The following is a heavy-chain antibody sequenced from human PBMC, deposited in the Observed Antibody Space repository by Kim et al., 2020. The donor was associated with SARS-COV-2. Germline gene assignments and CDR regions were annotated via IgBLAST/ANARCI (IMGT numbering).Heavy chain of an antibody. CDR3: ARGVRTISNYDY. D-gene: IGHD3-9*01. V-gene: IGHV1-8*01. CDR2: MNPNIGNA. J-gene: IGHJ4*02. Sequence: ASVKVSCKASGYTFTSYDLNWVRQATGQGLEWMGWMNPNIGNAGYAQKFQGRVTMTMDPSITTAYKELSSLRSEDTAVYYCARGVRTISNYDYWGQGTLVTVSS. CDR1: GYTFTSYD.